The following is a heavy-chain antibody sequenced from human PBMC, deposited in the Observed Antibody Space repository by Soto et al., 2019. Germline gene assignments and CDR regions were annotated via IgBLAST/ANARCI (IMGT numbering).Heavy chain of an antibody. D-gene: IGHD6-6*01. CDR3: AKSPYSSYSNWFDP. CDR1: GFTFSSYA. J-gene: IGHJ5*02. V-gene: IGHV3-23*01. Sequence: LRLSCAASGFTFSSYAMSWVRQAPGKGLEWVSAISGSGGSTYYADSVKGRFTISRDNSKNTLYLQMNSLRAEDTAVYYCAKSPYSSYSNWFDPWGQGTLVTFSS. CDR2: ISGSGGST.